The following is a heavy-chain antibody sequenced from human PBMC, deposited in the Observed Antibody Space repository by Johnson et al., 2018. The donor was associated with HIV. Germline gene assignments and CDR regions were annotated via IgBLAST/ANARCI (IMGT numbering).Heavy chain of an antibody. CDR2: IRYDGSNK. J-gene: IGHJ3*02. CDR3: AKEGHYYDDYHAFDI. V-gene: IGHV3-30*02. D-gene: IGHD3-16*01. CDR1: GFTFSSYG. Sequence: QVQLVESGGGVVQPWRSLRLSCAASGFTFSSYGMQWVRQAPGKGLEWVAFIRYDGSNKYYADSVKGRFTISRDNSKNTLYLQMNSLRAEDTAVYYCAKEGHYYDDYHAFDIWGQGTMVTVSS.